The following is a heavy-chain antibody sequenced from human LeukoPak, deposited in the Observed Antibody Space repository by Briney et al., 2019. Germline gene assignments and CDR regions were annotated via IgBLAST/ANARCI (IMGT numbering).Heavy chain of an antibody. D-gene: IGHD1-14*01. CDR1: GDSVSINSAT. V-gene: IGHV6-1*01. J-gene: IGHJ3*02. CDR2: TYYRSKWYS. CDR3: AKTGAAFQLNDAFDI. Sequence: SQTLSLTCAISGDSVSINSATWNWIRQSPSRGLEWLGRTYYRSKWYSDYAVSVKSRIAFDSDTSKNQFSLHLNSVTPEDTAVYYCAKTGAAFQLNDAFDIWGQGTMVTVSS.